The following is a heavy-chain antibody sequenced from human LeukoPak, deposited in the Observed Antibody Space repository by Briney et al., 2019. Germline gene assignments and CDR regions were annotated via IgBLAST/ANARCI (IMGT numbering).Heavy chain of an antibody. Sequence: PGGSLRLSCAASGFTFSSYSMNWVRQAPGKGLEGVSSISSSSRYIYYADSVKGRFTISRDNAKNSLYLQMNSLRAEDTAVYYCARGGDCSSTSCYAFDPWGQGTLVTVSS. CDR3: ARGGDCSSTSCYAFDP. D-gene: IGHD2-2*03. CDR2: ISSSSRYI. J-gene: IGHJ5*02. V-gene: IGHV3-21*01. CDR1: GFTFSSYS.